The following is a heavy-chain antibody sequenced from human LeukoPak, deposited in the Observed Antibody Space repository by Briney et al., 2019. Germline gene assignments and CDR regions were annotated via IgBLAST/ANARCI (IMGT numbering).Heavy chain of an antibody. CDR2: IYTSGST. CDR1: GGSISSYY. Sequence: SETLSLTCTVSGGSISSYYWSWIRQPAGKGLEWIGRIYTSGSTNYNPSLKSRVTMSVDTSKNQFSLKLSSVTAADTAVYYCARDRTLWFGELLDYYYYYYMDVWGKGTTVTISS. D-gene: IGHD3-10*01. V-gene: IGHV4-4*07. CDR3: ARDRTLWFGELLDYYYYYYMDV. J-gene: IGHJ6*03.